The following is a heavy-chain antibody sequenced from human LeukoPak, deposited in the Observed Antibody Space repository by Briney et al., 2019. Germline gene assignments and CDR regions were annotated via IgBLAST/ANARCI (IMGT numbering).Heavy chain of an antibody. J-gene: IGHJ4*02. CDR1: GFTFSDYY. Sequence: GGSLRLSCAASGFTFSDYYIRWLRQAPGKGLEWVSYISSSDTYTNYADSVKGRFTISRDNAKNSPYLQMNSLRAEDTAVYYCARGAYSRGSSAEHWRQGTLVTVSS. CDR2: ISSSDTYT. D-gene: IGHD6-13*01. V-gene: IGHV3-11*06. CDR3: ARGAYSRGSSAEH.